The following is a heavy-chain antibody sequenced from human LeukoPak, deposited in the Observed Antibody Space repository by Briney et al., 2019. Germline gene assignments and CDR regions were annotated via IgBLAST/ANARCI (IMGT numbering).Heavy chain of an antibody. CDR2: TYYRSKWYN. Sequence: SQTLSLTCAISGDSVSSNSAAWNWIGQSPSRGLEWLGRTYYRSKWYNDYAVSVKSRITINPDTSKNQFSLQLNSVTPEDTAVYYCARTRITMVRGVIDDAFDIWGQGTMVTVSS. CDR3: ARTRITMVRGVIDDAFDI. CDR1: GDSVSSNSAA. J-gene: IGHJ3*02. V-gene: IGHV6-1*01. D-gene: IGHD3-10*01.